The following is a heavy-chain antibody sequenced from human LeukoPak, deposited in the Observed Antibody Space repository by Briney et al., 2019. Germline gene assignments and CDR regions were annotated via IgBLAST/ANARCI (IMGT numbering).Heavy chain of an antibody. J-gene: IGHJ4*02. D-gene: IGHD3-22*01. V-gene: IGHV1-24*01. CDR3: ARGYYDSSGYYPQGVFDY. CDR2: FDPEDGET. CDR1: GYALTELS. Sequence: GASVKVSSKVSGYALTELSMHWVRQAPGKGLEWMGGFDPEDGETIYAQKFQGRVTMTRDMSTSTVYMELGSLRSEDTAVYYCARGYYDSSGYYPQGVFDYWGQGTLVTVSS.